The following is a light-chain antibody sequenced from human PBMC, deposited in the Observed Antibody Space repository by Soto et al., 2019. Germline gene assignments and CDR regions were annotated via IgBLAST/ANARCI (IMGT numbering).Light chain of an antibody. Sequence: EVVMTQSPATLSVSPGERATLSCRARQSVNANLAWYRQKPGQAPRLLIHGASNRATGIPARFSGSGFGTEFILTISSLKSEDFAVYYCQQDNTLLWTFAQGTKVEI. V-gene: IGKV3-15*01. CDR3: QQDNTLLWT. CDR2: GAS. CDR1: QSVNAN. J-gene: IGKJ1*01.